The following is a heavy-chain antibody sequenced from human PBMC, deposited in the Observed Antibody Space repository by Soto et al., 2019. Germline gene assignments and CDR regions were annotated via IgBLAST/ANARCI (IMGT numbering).Heavy chain of an antibody. CDR3: ASRNYYAKSGYTYPYFDF. J-gene: IGHJ4*02. V-gene: IGHV3-23*01. Sequence: EVQLLESGGGLVPPGGPLRLSCAASGFTFSNYDMSWVRQAPGKGLDWVSTISASGGSTFYADSVKGRFTISRDNSKNTVYLQMNSLRVEDTAVYYCASRNYYAKSGYTYPYFDFWGQGSLVTVSS. CDR1: GFTFSNYD. D-gene: IGHD3-22*01. CDR2: ISASGGST.